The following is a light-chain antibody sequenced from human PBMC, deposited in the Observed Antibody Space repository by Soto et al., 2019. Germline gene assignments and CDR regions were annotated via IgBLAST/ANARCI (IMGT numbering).Light chain of an antibody. CDR1: QSVSSSY. CDR2: GAS. V-gene: IGKV3-20*01. J-gene: IGKJ4*01. Sequence: IVLTHSPCTLSLSPGERATLSFRASQSVSSSYLAWYQQKPGQAPRLLIYGASSRATGIPDRFSGSGSGTDFTLTISRLEPEDFAVYYCQQYGSSPLTFGGGTKVDIK. CDR3: QQYGSSPLT.